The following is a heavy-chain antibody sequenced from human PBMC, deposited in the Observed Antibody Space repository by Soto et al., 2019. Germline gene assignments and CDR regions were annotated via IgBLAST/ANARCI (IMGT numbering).Heavy chain of an antibody. Sequence: QVQLVQSGAEVKKPGSSVKVSCKAPGGTFSSYAISWVRQAPGQWLEWMGGIIPIFGTAKYEQKFHGRVTITADESTSTGYMELSSLRSEDTAVYYCARSQGGSSSLDIYYYYYYGMDVWGQGTTVTVSS. CDR1: GGTFSSYA. D-gene: IGHD2-15*01. V-gene: IGHV1-69*01. J-gene: IGHJ6*02. CDR2: IIPIFGTA. CDR3: ARSQGGSSSLDIYYYYYYGMDV.